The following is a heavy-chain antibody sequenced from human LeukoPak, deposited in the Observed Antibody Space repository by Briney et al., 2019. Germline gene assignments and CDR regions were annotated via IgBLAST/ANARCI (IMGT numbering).Heavy chain of an antibody. CDR2: IGSNGGST. Sequence: GGSLRLSCSASGFTFSSYTMHWVRQAPGKGLEYVSAIGSNGGSTYYADSVKGRFTISRDNSKNTLYLQMSSLRPEDTAVYYCVKASSGWYVVVDYWGQGTLVTVSS. CDR3: VKASSGWYVVVDY. J-gene: IGHJ4*02. V-gene: IGHV3-64D*09. CDR1: GFTFSSYT. D-gene: IGHD6-19*01.